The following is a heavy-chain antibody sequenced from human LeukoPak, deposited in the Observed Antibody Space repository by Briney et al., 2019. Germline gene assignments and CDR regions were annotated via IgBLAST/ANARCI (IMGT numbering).Heavy chain of an antibody. D-gene: IGHD1-26*01. CDR3: ATLGLLRGAGFNLATHFDF. Sequence: SETLSLTCTVSGVSISNNYFYWAWIRQPPGKVLELIGYVHYTGSTFYNSSLKSRVTISADTSQNQFSLSLTSVTAADTAVYYCATLGLLRGAGFNLATHFDFWGQGTLVTVSS. V-gene: IGHV4-39*01. CDR1: GVSISNNYFY. CDR2: VHYTGST. J-gene: IGHJ4*02.